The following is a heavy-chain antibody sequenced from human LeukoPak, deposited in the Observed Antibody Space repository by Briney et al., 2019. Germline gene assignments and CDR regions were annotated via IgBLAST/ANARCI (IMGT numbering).Heavy chain of an antibody. D-gene: IGHD4-17*01. CDR3: ARADAIYGDFPGEDFS. J-gene: IGHJ4*02. V-gene: IGHV1-46*01. Sequence: ASVKVSCKASGYTFTSYYMHWVRHAPGQGLEWMGIINPSGGSTSYAQKFQGRVTMTRDTSTSTVYMELSSLRSEDTAVYYCARADAIYGDFPGEDFSWGQGTLVTVSS. CDR2: INPSGGST. CDR1: GYTFTSYY.